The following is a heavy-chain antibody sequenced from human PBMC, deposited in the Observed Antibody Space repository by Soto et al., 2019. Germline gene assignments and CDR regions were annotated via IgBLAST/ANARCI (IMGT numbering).Heavy chain of an antibody. CDR2: ISYSGDT. Sequence: PAETLSLTCTVSGGSFTSGGFYWGWLRQRPGKGLEWIGYISYSGDTNYNPSLQSRVTISADASRSHFSLKLSSVSAADTAVYYCAREIGGDNYGFDSWGQGILVTVS. CDR1: GGSFTSGGFY. J-gene: IGHJ4*02. CDR3: AREIGGDNYGFDS. V-gene: IGHV4-31*03. D-gene: IGHD3-10*01.